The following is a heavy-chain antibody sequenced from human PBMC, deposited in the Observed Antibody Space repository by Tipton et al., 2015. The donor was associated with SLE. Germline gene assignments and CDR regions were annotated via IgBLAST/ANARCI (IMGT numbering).Heavy chain of an antibody. CDR3: ARGSPRAAAGREVFRH. CDR1: GFTFSSYS. J-gene: IGHJ1*01. CDR2: ISNDGSDK. D-gene: IGHD6-13*01. V-gene: IGHV3-30*04. Sequence: SLRLSCAASGFTFSSYSMHWVRQAPGKGLEWVAVISNDGSDKYYADPLKGRFSISRDTSKNTLYMQMNSLRHEDTAVYYCARGSPRAAAGREVFRHWGQGTLLIVSS.